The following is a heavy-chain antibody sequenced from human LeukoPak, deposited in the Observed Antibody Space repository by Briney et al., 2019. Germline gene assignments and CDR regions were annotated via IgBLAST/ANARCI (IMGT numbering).Heavy chain of an antibody. CDR1: GGTFSSYA. CDR3: ARGRAAGFDY. D-gene: IGHD6-13*01. Sequence: SVKVSCKASGGTFSSYAISWVRQAPGQGLEWMGGIIPIFGTANYAQKFQGRVTMTRNTSISTAYMELSSLRSEDTAVYYCARGRAAGFDYWGQGTLVTVSS. V-gene: IGHV1-69*05. CDR2: IIPIFGTA. J-gene: IGHJ4*02.